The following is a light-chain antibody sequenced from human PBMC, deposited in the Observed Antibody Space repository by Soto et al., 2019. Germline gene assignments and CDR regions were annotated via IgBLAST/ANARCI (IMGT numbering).Light chain of an antibody. CDR2: EVS. CDR1: SSDVGAYNY. J-gene: IGLJ3*02. V-gene: IGLV2-14*01. CDR3: SSYASDITHV. Sequence: QSALTQPASVSGSTGQSITISCTGSSSDVGAYNYVSWYRQYPGKAPQVIIYEVSDRPSGISNRFSGSKSGNTASLTIYGLQAEDEADYYCSSYASDITHVFGGGTQLTVL.